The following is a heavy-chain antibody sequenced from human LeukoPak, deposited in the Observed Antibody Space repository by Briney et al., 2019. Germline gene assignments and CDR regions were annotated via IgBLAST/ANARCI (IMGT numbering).Heavy chain of an antibody. J-gene: IGHJ6*02. V-gene: IGHV1-8*01. CDR1: GYAFTSYD. D-gene: IGHD2-2*01. Sequence: GASVKVSCKASGYAFTSYDINWVRQATGQGLEWMGWMNPNSGNTGYAQKFQGRVTMTRNTSISTAYMELSSLRSEDTAVYYCARGVDIVVVPAAAMDVWGQGTTVTVSS. CDR3: ARGVDIVVVPAAAMDV. CDR2: MNPNSGNT.